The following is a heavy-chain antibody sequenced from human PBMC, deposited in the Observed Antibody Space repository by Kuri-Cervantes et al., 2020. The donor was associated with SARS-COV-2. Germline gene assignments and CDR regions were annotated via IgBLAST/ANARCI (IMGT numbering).Heavy chain of an antibody. J-gene: IGHJ4*02. Sequence: ASVKVSCKASGYTFTGYYMHWVRQAPGQGLEWMGWINPSGGTKYAQKFQGRVTMTRDTSISTAYMELSRLRSDDTAVYYCARDYGGKGIYFDYWGQGTLVTVSS. D-gene: IGHD4-23*01. CDR1: GYTFTGYY. CDR3: ARDYGGKGIYFDY. V-gene: IGHV1-2*02. CDR2: INPSGGT.